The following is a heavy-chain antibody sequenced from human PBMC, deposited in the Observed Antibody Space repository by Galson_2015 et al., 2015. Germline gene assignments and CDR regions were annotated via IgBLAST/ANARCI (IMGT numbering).Heavy chain of an antibody. CDR1: GFTFSSYW. Sequence: SLRLSCAVSGFTFSSYWMHWVRQAPGKGLEWVALTSSDESDKKYGDSVKGRFTISRDNFKNTLYLQMNSLRIEDTAVYFCARDPGPDYLDNWGQGTLVTVSS. CDR3: ARDPGPDYLDN. CDR2: TSSDESDK. D-gene: IGHD1-1*01. J-gene: IGHJ4*02. V-gene: IGHV3-30*03.